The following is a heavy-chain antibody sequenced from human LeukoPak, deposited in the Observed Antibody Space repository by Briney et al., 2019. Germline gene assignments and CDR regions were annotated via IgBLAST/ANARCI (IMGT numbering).Heavy chain of an antibody. CDR3: AVLAAAGKSVD. V-gene: IGHV1-69*01. CDR2: IIPIFGTA. J-gene: IGHJ4*02. CDR1: GGTFSSYA. D-gene: IGHD6-13*01. Sequence: EASVKVSCKASGGTFSSYAISWVRLAPGQGLEWMGGIIPIFGTANYAQKFQGRVTITADESTSTAYMELSSLRSEDTAVYYCAVLAAAGKSVDWGQGTLVTVSS.